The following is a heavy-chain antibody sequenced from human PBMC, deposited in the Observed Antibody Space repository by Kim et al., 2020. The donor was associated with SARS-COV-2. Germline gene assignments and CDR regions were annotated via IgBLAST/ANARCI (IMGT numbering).Heavy chain of an antibody. Sequence: ASVKVSCKTSGYTFTASFLHWLRQAPGQRLEWMGRINPNSGGTNYAQKFQGRVTMTRDTSISTAYLDLVRLTSDDTAMYYCAKGPTAGDYWGQGTLVTVSS. V-gene: IGHV1-2*06. CDR2: INPNSGGT. J-gene: IGHJ4*02. CDR1: GYTFTASF. CDR3: AKGPTAGDY. D-gene: IGHD1-26*01.